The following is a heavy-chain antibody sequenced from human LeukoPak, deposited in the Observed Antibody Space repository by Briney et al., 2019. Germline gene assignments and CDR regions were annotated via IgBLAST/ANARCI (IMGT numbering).Heavy chain of an antibody. J-gene: IGHJ6*03. CDR1: GGSFSGYY. CDR3: ARRGYSYYYYMDV. Sequence: PSGTLSLTCAVYGGSFSGYYWSWIRQPPGKGLEWIAEINHSGSTNYNPSLKSRVTISVDTSKNQFSLKLSSVTAADTAVYYCARRGYSYYYYMDVWGKGTTVTVSS. CDR2: INHSGST. V-gene: IGHV4-34*01.